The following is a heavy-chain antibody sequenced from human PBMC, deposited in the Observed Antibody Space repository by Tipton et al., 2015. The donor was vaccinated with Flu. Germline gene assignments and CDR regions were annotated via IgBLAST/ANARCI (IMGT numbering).Heavy chain of an antibody. CDR3: ARGRAVAGSFVFDI. J-gene: IGHJ3*02. Sequence: LRLSCTVSGGSIGSYYWNWIRQPPGKGLEWIGYIFYSGSTHYNPSLESRLTISVDTSKNQFSLKLTSVTTADTAVYYCARGRAVAGSFVFDIWGQGTVVTVSS. V-gene: IGHV4-59*01. CDR1: GGSIGSYY. CDR2: IFYSGST. D-gene: IGHD6-19*01.